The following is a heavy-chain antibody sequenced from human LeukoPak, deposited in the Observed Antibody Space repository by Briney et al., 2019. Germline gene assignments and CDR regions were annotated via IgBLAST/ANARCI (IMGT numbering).Heavy chain of an antibody. V-gene: IGHV4-59*01. CDR1: GGSISSYY. CDR3: ASGTTYYGSGSYYNS. D-gene: IGHD3-10*01. J-gene: IGHJ4*02. CDR2: IYYSGST. Sequence: SETLSLTCTVSGGSISSYYWSWIRQPPGKGLAWTGYIYYSGSTNYNPSLKSRVTISVDTSKNQFSLKLSSVTAADTAVYYCASGTTYYGSGSYYNSWGQGTLVTVSS.